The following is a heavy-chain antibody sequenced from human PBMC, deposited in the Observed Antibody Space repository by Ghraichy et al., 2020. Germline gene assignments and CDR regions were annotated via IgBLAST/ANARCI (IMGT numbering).Heavy chain of an antibody. J-gene: IGHJ2*01. CDR1: GFIFSSYS. D-gene: IGHD1/OR15-1a*01. CDR2: ISSTSRSI. V-gene: IGHV3-48*02. CDR3: ARDSEQYWFFDL. Sequence: GGSLRLSCAASGFIFSSYSMNWVRQAPGKGLEWVAHISSTSRSIYYADSVKGRFSISRDNAKNSLYLQMNGLRDEDTAVYYCARDSEQYWFFDLWGRGTLVTVSS.